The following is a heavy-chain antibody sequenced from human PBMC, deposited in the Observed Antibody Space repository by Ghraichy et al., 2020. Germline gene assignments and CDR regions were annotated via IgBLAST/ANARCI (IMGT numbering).Heavy chain of an antibody. CDR1: GFTFDDYT. CDR3: AKDISSGYSDYEVGQFDF. J-gene: IGHJ4*02. CDR2: INWDGAHT. D-gene: IGHD5-12*01. V-gene: IGHV3-43*01. Sequence: GGSLRLSCAASGFTFDDYTMHWVRQGPGRGLEWISLINWDGAHTKYTDSVKGRFTISRDNSKNSLYLQMNSLTTEDTAFYYCAKDISSGYSDYEVGQFDFWGQGTLVTVSS.